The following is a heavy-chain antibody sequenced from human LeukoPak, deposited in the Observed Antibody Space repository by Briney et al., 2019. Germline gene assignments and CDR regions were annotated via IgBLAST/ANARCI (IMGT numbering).Heavy chain of an antibody. CDR3: ARDPFINFDY. V-gene: IGHV3-66*01. J-gene: IGHJ4*02. D-gene: IGHD3-16*02. Sequence: GGSLRLSCAASGSTFSDYYMSWVRQAPGKGLEWVSVIYSGGSTYYADSVKGRFTISRDNSKNTLYLQMNSLRAEDTAVYYCARDPFINFDYWGQGTLVTVSS. CDR2: IYSGGST. CDR1: GSTFSDYY.